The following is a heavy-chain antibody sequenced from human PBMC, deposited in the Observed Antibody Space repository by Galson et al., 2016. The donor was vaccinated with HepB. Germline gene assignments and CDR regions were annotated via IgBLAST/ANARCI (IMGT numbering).Heavy chain of an antibody. J-gene: IGHJ4*02. CDR3: AKDSELTLSLYSSGWFPETKRGSFDD. V-gene: IGHV3-9*01. D-gene: IGHD6-19*01. Sequence: SLRLSCAASGFTFDDYAMRWVRQAPGKGLEWVSGICCNSGSIGYADSVKGRFIISRDNAKNSLYLQMNGLRAEDTALYYCAKDSELTLSLYSSGWFPETKRGSFDDWGQGTLVTVSS. CDR1: GFTFDDYA. CDR2: ICCNSGSI.